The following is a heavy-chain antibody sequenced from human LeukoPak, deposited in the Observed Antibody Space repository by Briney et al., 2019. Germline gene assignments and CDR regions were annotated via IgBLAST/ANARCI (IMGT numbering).Heavy chain of an antibody. J-gene: IGHJ4*02. CDR3: ARGWYYDFWSGYRVPYYFDY. Sequence: PSETLSLTCTVSGGSISSYYWSWIRQPPGKGLEWIGEINHSGSTNYNPSLKSRVTISVDTSKNQFSLKLSSVTAADTAVYYCARGWYYDFWSGYRVPYYFDYWGQGTLVTVSS. V-gene: IGHV4-34*01. CDR1: GGSISSYY. CDR2: INHSGST. D-gene: IGHD3-3*01.